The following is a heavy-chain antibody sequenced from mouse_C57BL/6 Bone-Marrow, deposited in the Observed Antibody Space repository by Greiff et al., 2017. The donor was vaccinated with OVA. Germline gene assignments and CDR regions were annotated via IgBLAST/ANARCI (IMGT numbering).Heavy chain of an antibody. J-gene: IGHJ1*03. V-gene: IGHV1-81*01. D-gene: IGHD1-1*01. CDR2: IYPRSGNT. Sequence: QVQLQQSGAELARPGASVKLSCKASGYTFTSYGISWVKQRTGQGLEWIGEIYPRSGNTYYNEKFKGKATLTADKSSSTAYMELRSLTSEDSAVYFCARSYYYGSRRYFDDWGTGTTVTVSS. CDR1: GYTFTSYG. CDR3: ARSYYYGSRRYFDD.